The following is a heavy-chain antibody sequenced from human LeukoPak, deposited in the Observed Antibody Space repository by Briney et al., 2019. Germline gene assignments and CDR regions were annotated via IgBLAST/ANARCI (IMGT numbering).Heavy chain of an antibody. J-gene: IGHJ4*02. CDR1: GGSISSNY. D-gene: IGHD2-21*02. CDR2: MYNSGSA. V-gene: IGHV4-59*01. Sequence: SETLSLTCSVSGGSISSNYWSWIRQPPGKGLEWIGYMYNSGSANYNPSLKSRVTISVDPSKNQFSLMLSSVTAADTAVYFCAKGAGRCGGDCYSSDSWGEGALVTVSS. CDR3: AKGAGRCGGDCYSSDS.